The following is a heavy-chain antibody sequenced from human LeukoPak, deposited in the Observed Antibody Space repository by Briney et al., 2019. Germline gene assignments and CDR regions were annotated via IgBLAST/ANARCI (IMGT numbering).Heavy chain of an antibody. CDR2: IKQDGSEK. V-gene: IGHV3-7*01. D-gene: IGHD4/OR15-4a*01. CDR3: ALRLWGIFDY. J-gene: IGHJ4*02. CDR1: GATFSRYW. Sequence: PGGALRLSCAASGATFSRYWMSWVRQAPGKRREWVANIKQDGSEKYYVESVKGRFTTSRDNANNPLYLQMNSLRAEDTAVYYCALRLWGIFDYSGQGTLVTVSS.